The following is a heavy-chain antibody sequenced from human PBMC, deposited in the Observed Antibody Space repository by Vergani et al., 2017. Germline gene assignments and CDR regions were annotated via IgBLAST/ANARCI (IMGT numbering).Heavy chain of an antibody. Sequence: QVQLVESGGGVVQPGGSLRLSCAASGFTFSSYGMHWVRQAPGKGLEWVAFIRYDGSNKYYADSVKGRFTISRDNSKNTLYLQMNSLRAEDTAVYYCASDRGSSSPDYYYGMDVWGQGTTVTVSS. D-gene: IGHD6-6*01. CDR3: ASDRGSSSPDYYYGMDV. CDR2: IRYDGSNK. CDR1: GFTFSSYG. J-gene: IGHJ6*02. V-gene: IGHV3-30*02.